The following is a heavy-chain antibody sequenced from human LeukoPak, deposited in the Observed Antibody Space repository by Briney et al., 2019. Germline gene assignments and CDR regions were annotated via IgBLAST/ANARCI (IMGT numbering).Heavy chain of an antibody. CDR2: ISSSGSTI. V-gene: IGHV3-48*04. D-gene: IGHD1-14*01. CDR1: EFTFSTYS. Sequence: GGSLRLSCAASEFTFSTYSMNWVRQAPGKGLEWVSYISSSGSTIYYADSVKGRFTISRDNAKNSLYLQMNSLRAEDTAVYYCSRDPRNLDYWGQGTLVTVSS. J-gene: IGHJ4*02. CDR3: SRDPRNLDY.